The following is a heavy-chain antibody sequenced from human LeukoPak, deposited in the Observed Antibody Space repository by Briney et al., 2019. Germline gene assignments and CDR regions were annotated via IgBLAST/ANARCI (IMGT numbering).Heavy chain of an antibody. J-gene: IGHJ4*02. CDR3: ARETYYDFWSGYDFDY. V-gene: IGHV1-3*01. CDR2: INAGNGNT. Sequence: GASVKVSCKASGYTSTSYAMHWVRQAPGQRLEWMGWINAGNGNTKYSQKFQGRVTITRDTSASTAYMELSSLRSEDTAVYYCARETYYDFWSGYDFDYWGQGTLVTVSS. CDR1: GYTSTSYA. D-gene: IGHD3-3*01.